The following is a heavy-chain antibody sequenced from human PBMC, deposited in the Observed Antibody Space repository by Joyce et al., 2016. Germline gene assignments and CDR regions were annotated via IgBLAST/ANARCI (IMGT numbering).Heavy chain of an antibody. Sequence: EVQLMESGGGLVKSGGSLTLSCAASGFTLRNAYMTWVRQAPGKGLEWVGRIKSRTDNGTTDYAAPVKGRFIISRDDLRNMFYLQMNSLRTEDTAIYYCTTDSEVFGVVTDFWGPGTLVTVSS. CDR3: TTDSEVFGVVTDF. CDR1: GFTLRNAY. CDR2: IKSRTDNGTT. D-gene: IGHD3-3*01. V-gene: IGHV3-15*01. J-gene: IGHJ4*02.